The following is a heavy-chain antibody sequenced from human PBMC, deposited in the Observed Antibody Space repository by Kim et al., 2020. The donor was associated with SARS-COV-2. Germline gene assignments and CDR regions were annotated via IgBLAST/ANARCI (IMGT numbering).Heavy chain of an antibody. D-gene: IGHD2-2*02. J-gene: IGHJ4*02. Sequence: GGSLRLSCAASGFTFSSYAMSWVRQAPGKGLEWVSAISGSGGSTYYADSVKGRFTISRDNSKNTLYLQMNSLRAEDTAVYYCAIDIVVVPAVIPPFDYWGQGTLVTVSS. CDR1: GFTFSSYA. CDR3: AIDIVVVPAVIPPFDY. V-gene: IGHV3-23*01. CDR2: ISGSGGST.